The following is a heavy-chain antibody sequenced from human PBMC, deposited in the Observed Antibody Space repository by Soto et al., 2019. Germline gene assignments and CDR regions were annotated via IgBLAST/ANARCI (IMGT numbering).Heavy chain of an antibody. CDR3: AKVLMYEDLGDGMDV. CDR1: GFTFSSYA. CDR2: ISGSGGST. J-gene: IGHJ6*02. D-gene: IGHD2-8*01. Sequence: GESLKISCAASGFTFSSYAMSWVRQAPGKGLEWVSAISGSGGSTYYADSVKGRFTISRDNSKNTLYLQMNSLRAEDTAVYYCAKVLMYEDLGDGMDVWGQGTTVTVSS. V-gene: IGHV3-23*01.